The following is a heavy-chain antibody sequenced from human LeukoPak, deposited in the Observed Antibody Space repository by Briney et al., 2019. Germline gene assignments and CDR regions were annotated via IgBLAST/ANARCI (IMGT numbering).Heavy chain of an antibody. CDR1: GFTFSSYW. CDR2: INSDGSTT. J-gene: IGHJ4*02. CDR3: ASKRYSSGWYEV. D-gene: IGHD6-19*01. Sequence: GGSLRLSCAASGFTFSSYWMHWVRQAPGKGLVWVSRINSDGSTTNYADSVKGRFTISRDNAKNTLYLHMNSLTAEDTAVYYSASKRYSSGWYEVWGQGTLVTVSS. V-gene: IGHV3-74*01.